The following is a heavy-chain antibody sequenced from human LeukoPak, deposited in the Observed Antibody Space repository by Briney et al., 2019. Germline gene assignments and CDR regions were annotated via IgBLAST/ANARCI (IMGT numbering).Heavy chain of an antibody. Sequence: GRSLRLSCAASGFTFSSYGMHWVRQAPGKGLEWVAVISYDGSNKYYADSVKGQFTISRDNSKNTLYLQMNSLRAEDTAVYYCATSGYSSGWVLGYWGQGTLVTVSS. D-gene: IGHD6-19*01. CDR2: ISYDGSNK. CDR1: GFTFSSYG. V-gene: IGHV3-30*03. CDR3: ATSGYSSGWVLGY. J-gene: IGHJ4*02.